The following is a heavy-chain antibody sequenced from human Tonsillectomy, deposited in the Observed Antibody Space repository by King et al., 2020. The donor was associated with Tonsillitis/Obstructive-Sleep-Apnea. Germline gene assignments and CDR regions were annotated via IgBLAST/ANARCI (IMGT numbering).Heavy chain of an antibody. D-gene: IGHD5-18*01. Sequence: QLQESGPGLVKPSETLSLTCTVAGGSISSYYWSWIRQPPGKGLEWMGYIYYSGSTNYNPSLKSRVTISVDTSKNQFSLKLSSVTAADTAVYYCARDQEDTASVYYYYGMDVWGQGTTVTVSS. CDR1: GGSISSYY. J-gene: IGHJ6*02. CDR3: ARDQEDTASVYYYYGMDV. V-gene: IGHV4-59*01. CDR2: IYYSGST.